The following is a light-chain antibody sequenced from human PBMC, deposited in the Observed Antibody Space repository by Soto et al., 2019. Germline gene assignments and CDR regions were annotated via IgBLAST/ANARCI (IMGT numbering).Light chain of an antibody. CDR1: QAISSN. V-gene: IGKV3-15*01. CDR3: QQRTNWPRLFT. J-gene: IGKJ3*01. CDR2: GAS. Sequence: EIVMTQSPATLSVSRGERATLSCRANQAISSNLAWYQQKPGQAPRLLIYGASTRATDIPDRFSGSGSGTDFTLTISSLEPEDFAVYYCQQRTNWPRLFTFGPGTKVDIK.